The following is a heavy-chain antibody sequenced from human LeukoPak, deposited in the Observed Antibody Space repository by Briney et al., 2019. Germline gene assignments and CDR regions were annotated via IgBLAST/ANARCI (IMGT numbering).Heavy chain of an antibody. CDR2: IIPIFGTA. V-gene: IGHV1-69*13. J-gene: IGHJ5*02. D-gene: IGHD2-2*01. CDR3: ARGGEAVVPAAPFDP. Sequence: ASVKVSCKASGGTFISYAISWVRQAPGQGLEWMGGIIPIFGTANYAQKFQGRVTITADESTSTAYMELSSLRSEDTAVYYCARGGEAVVPAAPFDPWGQGTLVTVSS. CDR1: GGTFISYA.